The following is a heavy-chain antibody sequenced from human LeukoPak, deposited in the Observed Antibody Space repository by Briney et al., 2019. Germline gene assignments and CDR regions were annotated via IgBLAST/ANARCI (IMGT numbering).Heavy chain of an antibody. Sequence: PGGSLRLSCAASGFSFSAYGVHWVRQAPGKGLEWVAVISYDGSNKYYADSVKGRFTISRDNSKNTLYLQMNSLRAEDTAVYYCARLLSKVSRRGRLGFDYWGQGTLVTVSS. CDR2: ISYDGSNK. D-gene: IGHD3-16*01. J-gene: IGHJ4*02. CDR3: ARLLSKVSRRGRLGFDY. CDR1: GFSFSAYG. V-gene: IGHV3-30*19.